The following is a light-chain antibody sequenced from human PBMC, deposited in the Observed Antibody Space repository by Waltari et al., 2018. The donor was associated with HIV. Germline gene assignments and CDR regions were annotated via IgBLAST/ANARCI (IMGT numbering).Light chain of an antibody. J-gene: IGKJ1*01. Sequence: ELVLPPSPGPLSFSPGERATLPCRASQSVSSNYLAWYQQRPGQAPRLLIYGASSRATGIPDRFSGSGSGTDFTLTISRLEPKDFAVYYCQQYGSSPRTFGQGTKVEIK. CDR1: QSVSSNY. CDR3: QQYGSSPRT. V-gene: IGKV3-20*01. CDR2: GAS.